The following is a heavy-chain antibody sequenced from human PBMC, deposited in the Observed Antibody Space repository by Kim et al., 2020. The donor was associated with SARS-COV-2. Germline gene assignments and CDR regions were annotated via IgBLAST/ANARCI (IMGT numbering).Heavy chain of an antibody. V-gene: IGHV6-1*01. D-gene: IGHD6-6*01. Sequence: YAVSVKRRITIHPDTSKNQFALQLNSVTPEDTAVYYCARDGYSSSSPFDYWGQGTLVTVSS. J-gene: IGHJ4*02. CDR3: ARDGYSSSSPFDY.